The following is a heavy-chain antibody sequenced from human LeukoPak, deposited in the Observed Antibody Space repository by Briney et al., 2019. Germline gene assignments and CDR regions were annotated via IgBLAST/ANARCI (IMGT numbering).Heavy chain of an antibody. CDR2: INPDGTII. J-gene: IGHJ5*02. CDR3: AKDLSWNTADR. Sequence: GGSLRLSCAGSGFTYTDYWMHWFRQAPGKGPVWVSRINPDGTIIDYAGSVKGRFRISRDNAKNLLYLQMNGLRADDTAVYYCAKDLSWNTADRWGQGILVTVSS. CDR1: GFTYTDYW. D-gene: IGHD5-18*01. V-gene: IGHV3-74*01.